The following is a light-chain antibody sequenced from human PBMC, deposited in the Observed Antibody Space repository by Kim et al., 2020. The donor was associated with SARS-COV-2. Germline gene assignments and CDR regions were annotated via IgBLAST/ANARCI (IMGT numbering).Light chain of an antibody. CDR2: RNN. V-gene: IGLV1-47*01. CDR1: SSNIGSNY. Sequence: GQRVTYSCSGSSSNIGSNYVYWYQQRPGTAPERLINRNNQRPSGVPDRFSGAKSGISASLAISGLRSEDEADYYCAAWDDSLSGWVFGGGTQLTVL. J-gene: IGLJ3*02. CDR3: AAWDDSLSGWV.